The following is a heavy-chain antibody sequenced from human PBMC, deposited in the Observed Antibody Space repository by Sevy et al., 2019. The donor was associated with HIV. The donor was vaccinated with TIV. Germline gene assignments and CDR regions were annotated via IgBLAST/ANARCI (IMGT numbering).Heavy chain of an antibody. D-gene: IGHD1-26*01. CDR3: ARDLGTGYFDF. V-gene: IGHV3-11*01. CDR2: ISGSQYMI. Sequence: GGSLRLSCAASGFTFSDYYMSWIRQAPGKGLEWISYISGSQYMIYYADSVKGPFTISRDDAKHSLYLQMNSLRPEDSAVYFCARDLGTGYFDFWGQGTLVTVSS. CDR1: GFTFSDYY. J-gene: IGHJ4*02.